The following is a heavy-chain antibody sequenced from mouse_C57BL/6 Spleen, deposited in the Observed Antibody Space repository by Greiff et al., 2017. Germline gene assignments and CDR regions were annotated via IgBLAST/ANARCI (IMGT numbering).Heavy chain of an antibody. D-gene: IGHD1-1*01. Sequence: VQLQQSGAELVRPGASVKLSCTASGFNIKDDYMHWVKQRPEQGLEWIGWIDPENGDTEYASKFQGKATITADTSSNTAYLQLSSLTSEDTAVYYCTTFRHYYGSSYFDYWGQGTTLTVFS. CDR3: TTFRHYYGSSYFDY. J-gene: IGHJ2*01. V-gene: IGHV14-4*01. CDR2: IDPENGDT. CDR1: GFNIKDDY.